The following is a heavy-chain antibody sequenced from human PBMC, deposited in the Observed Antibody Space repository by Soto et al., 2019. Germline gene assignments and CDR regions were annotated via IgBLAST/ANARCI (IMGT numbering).Heavy chain of an antibody. CDR2: ISYDGSNK. J-gene: IGHJ6*02. CDR3: AKDRIAAPVGMDV. CDR1: GFSFSSYG. Sequence: HPGGSLRLSCAASGFSFSSYGMHWARQAPGKGLEWVAVISYDGSNKYYADSVKGRFTISRDNSKNTLYLQMNSLRAEDTAVYYCAKDRIAAPVGMDVWGQGTTVTVSS. D-gene: IGHD6-6*01. V-gene: IGHV3-30*18.